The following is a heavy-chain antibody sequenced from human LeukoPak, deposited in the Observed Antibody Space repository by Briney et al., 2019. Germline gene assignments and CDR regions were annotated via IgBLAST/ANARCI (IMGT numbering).Heavy chain of an antibody. CDR1: GFTFSSYG. J-gene: IGHJ6*02. CDR2: ISYDGSNK. Sequence: PGGSLRLSCAASGFTFSSYGMHWVRQAPGKGLEWVAVISYDGSNKYHADSVKGRFTISRDNSKNTLYLQMNSLRAEDTAVYYCAKDRSSWYGMDVWGQGTTVTVSS. V-gene: IGHV3-30*18. D-gene: IGHD6-6*01. CDR3: AKDRSSWYGMDV.